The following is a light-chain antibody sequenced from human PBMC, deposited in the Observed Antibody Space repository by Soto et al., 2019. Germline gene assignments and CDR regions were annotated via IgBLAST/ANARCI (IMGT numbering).Light chain of an antibody. CDR1: QSVLYSSNNKNY. CDR3: HQYHTTTLST. Sequence: DIVMTQSPDSLAVSLGERATINCKSSQSVLYSSNNKNYLAWYQQKPGQPPKVVIYWASTRESGVPDRFSGSGSATDFNLTISSLQAEDVAVYYCHQYHTTTLSTFGQGTKLEIK. J-gene: IGKJ2*01. V-gene: IGKV4-1*01. CDR2: WAS.